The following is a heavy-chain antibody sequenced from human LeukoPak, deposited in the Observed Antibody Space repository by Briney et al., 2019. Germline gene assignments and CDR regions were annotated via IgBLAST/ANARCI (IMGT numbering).Heavy chain of an antibody. Sequence: ASVKVSCKASGYTFTSYYMHWVRQAPGQGLEWMGIINPSGGSTSYAQKFQGRVTITADESSSTAYMELSSLRSEDTAVYYCARAVTGTTTNYYYMDVWGKGTTVTVSS. CDR3: ARAVTGTTTNYYYMDV. CDR2: INPSGGST. J-gene: IGHJ6*03. D-gene: IGHD1-7*01. CDR1: GYTFTSYY. V-gene: IGHV1-46*01.